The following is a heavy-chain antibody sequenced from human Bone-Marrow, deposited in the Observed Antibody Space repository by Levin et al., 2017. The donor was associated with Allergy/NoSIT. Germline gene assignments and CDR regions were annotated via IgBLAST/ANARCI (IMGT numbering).Heavy chain of an antibody. CDR1: GFTFSSYG. D-gene: IGHD4-17*01. Sequence: GGSLRLSCAASGFTFSSYGMHWVRQAPGKGLEWVAVISYDGSNKYYADSVKGRFTISRDNSKNTLYLQMNSLRAEDTAVYYCAKDIDYVYYYYMDVWGKGTTVTVSS. CDR2: ISYDGSNK. CDR3: AKDIDYVYYYYMDV. J-gene: IGHJ6*03. V-gene: IGHV3-30*18.